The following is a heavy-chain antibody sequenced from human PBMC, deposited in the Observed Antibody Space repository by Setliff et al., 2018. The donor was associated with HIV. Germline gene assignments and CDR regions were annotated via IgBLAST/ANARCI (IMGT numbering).Heavy chain of an antibody. CDR1: GYSISTSSW. V-gene: IGHV4-38-2*02. CDR2: IYQSGIT. CDR3: ARVETTVTSRLDY. J-gene: IGHJ4*02. D-gene: IGHD4-17*01. Sequence: SETLSLTCTVSGYSISTSSWWGWVRQPPGKGLEWIGSIYQSGITYYNPALKSRVTISVDTSKNQFSLRLTSVTAADTAVYFCARVETTVTSRLDYWGQGTLVTVSS.